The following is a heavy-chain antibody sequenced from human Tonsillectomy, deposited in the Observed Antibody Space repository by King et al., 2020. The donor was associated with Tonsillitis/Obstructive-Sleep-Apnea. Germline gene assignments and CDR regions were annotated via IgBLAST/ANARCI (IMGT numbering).Heavy chain of an antibody. CDR1: GVTFSSYA. D-gene: IGHD1-26*01. J-gene: IGHJ4*02. Sequence: GQLVQSGAEVKKPGSSVKVSCKASGVTFSSYAISWVRQAPGQGLEWMGGFIPIFDTTTYAQKFQGRVTITADASTSTAYMELSSLRSEDTALYYCALDMGNIDYWGQGTLVTVSS. CDR2: FIPIFDTT. CDR3: ALDMGNIDY. V-gene: IGHV1-69*01.